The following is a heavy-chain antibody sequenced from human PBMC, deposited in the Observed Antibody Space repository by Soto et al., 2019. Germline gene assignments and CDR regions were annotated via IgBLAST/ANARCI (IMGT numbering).Heavy chain of an antibody. Sequence: EVQLVESGGGLVQPGGSLRLSCAVSGFTFSSFWMHWVRQAPGEGLVWVSRINTDGSSTSYADSVKGRFTISRDNAKNTPYLQMNSLRVEDTAMYYCAKSGVDTFGLSYWGQGTLVTVSS. CDR3: AKSGVDTFGLSY. V-gene: IGHV3-74*02. CDR2: INTDGSST. CDR1: GFTFSSFW. J-gene: IGHJ4*02. D-gene: IGHD5-18*01.